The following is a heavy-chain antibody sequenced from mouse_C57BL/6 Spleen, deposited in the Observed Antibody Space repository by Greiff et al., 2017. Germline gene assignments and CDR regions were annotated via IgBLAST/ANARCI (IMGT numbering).Heavy chain of an antibody. V-gene: IGHV1-82*01. CDR2: IYPGDGDT. D-gene: IGHD1-1*01. CDR1: GYAFSSSW. Sequence: VQGVESGPELVKPGASVKISCKASGYAFSSSWMNWVKQRPGKGLEWIGRIYPGDGDTNYNGKFKGKATLTADKSSSTAYMQLSSLTSEDSAVYFCARSNYGSPLDYWGQGTTLTVSS. J-gene: IGHJ2*01. CDR3: ARSNYGSPLDY.